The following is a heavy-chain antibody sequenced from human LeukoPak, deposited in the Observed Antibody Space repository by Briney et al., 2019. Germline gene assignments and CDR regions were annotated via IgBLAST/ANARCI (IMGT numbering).Heavy chain of an antibody. Sequence: PSETLSLTCAVYGASYNAYYWSWIRQPPGNGLEWIGDIDHRGTATYNPSLKSRLTISADASKNQFSLKLNSVTDADTAVYYCAVGITILGVAASFDSWGQGNLVIVSS. CDR2: IDHRGTA. CDR1: GASYNAYY. CDR3: AVGITILGVAASFDS. D-gene: IGHD3-3*01. V-gene: IGHV4-34*01. J-gene: IGHJ4*02.